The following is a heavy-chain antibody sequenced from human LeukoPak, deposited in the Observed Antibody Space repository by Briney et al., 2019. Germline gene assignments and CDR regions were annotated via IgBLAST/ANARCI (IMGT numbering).Heavy chain of an antibody. J-gene: IGHJ4*02. CDR3: ARTPRANLEWLPSFDY. CDR1: GFHFSSYW. Sequence: GGSLSLSCAASGFHFSSYWVSWVRQAPGRGLEWVANIKQDGSEKYYVDSVKGRFTISRDNAKNSLYLQMNSLRAEDTAVYYCARTPRANLEWLPSFDYWGQGTLVTVSS. D-gene: IGHD3-3*01. CDR2: IKQDGSEK. V-gene: IGHV3-7*03.